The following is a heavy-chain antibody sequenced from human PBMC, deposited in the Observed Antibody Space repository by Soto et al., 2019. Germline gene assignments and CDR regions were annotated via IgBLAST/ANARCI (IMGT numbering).Heavy chain of an antibody. CDR3: ARGRKVYTNTSYVD. D-gene: IGHD2-2*02. J-gene: IGHJ4*02. CDR2: INHSGST. Sequence: QVQLQQWGAGLLKPSETLSLTCAVYGVSFSGFSWSWIRQPPGKGLEWIGEINHSGSTNYNPSFKCRVTISEDTSKNQFSLKLSSVTAADTAVYYCARGRKVYTNTSYVDWGQGTLVTVSS. V-gene: IGHV4-34*01. CDR1: GVSFSGFS.